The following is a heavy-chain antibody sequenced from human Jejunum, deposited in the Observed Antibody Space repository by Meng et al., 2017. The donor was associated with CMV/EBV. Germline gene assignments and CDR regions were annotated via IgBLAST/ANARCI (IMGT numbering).Heavy chain of an antibody. CDR3: KRDNLSGSYYFDY. CDR1: GGSINGYY. J-gene: IGHJ4*02. Sequence: QVQLQEPGPGLVKPSETLSLTCTVSGGSINGYYCSWIRQPAGKGLEWIGRIYTSGNTNYNPSLKSRVTMSVDTSKNQFSLKLSSVTAADTAVYYCKRDNLSGSYYFDYWGQGTLVTVSS. CDR2: IYTSGNT. D-gene: IGHD1-26*01. V-gene: IGHV4-4*07.